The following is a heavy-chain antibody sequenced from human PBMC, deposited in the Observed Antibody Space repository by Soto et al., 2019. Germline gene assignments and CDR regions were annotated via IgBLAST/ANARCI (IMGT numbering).Heavy chain of an antibody. Sequence: SVKVSCKASGGTFSSYTISWVRQAPGQGLEWMGRIIPILGIANHAQKFQGRVTITADKSTSTAYMELSSLRSEDTAVYYCAREIVVVAATSAFDIWGQGTMVTVSS. V-gene: IGHV1-69*04. CDR3: AREIVVVAATSAFDI. CDR2: IIPILGIA. D-gene: IGHD2-15*01. CDR1: GGTFSSYT. J-gene: IGHJ3*02.